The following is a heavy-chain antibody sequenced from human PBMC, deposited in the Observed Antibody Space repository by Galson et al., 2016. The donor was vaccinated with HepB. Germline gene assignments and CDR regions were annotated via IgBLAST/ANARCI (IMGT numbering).Heavy chain of an antibody. J-gene: IGHJ4*02. V-gene: IGHV3-23*01. CDR2: ISNSANFT. CDR3: AKDLTAGPNSGWHGGIWHY. Sequence: SLRLSCAASGFTFSSYAMTWVRQAPGKGLEWVSSISNSANFTYHADSAKGRFTISRDNSKNTLYLQMNSLSAEDTAQYYCAKDLTAGPNSGWHGGIWHYWGQGTPVTVSS. D-gene: IGHD6-19*01. CDR1: GFTFSSYA.